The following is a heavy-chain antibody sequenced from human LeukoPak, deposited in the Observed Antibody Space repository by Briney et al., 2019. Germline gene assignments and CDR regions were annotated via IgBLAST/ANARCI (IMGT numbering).Heavy chain of an antibody. V-gene: IGHV1-18*01. J-gene: IGHJ6*03. Sequence: ASVKVSCKASGYTFSRSGISWLRQAPGQGLEWMGWINHNGKTNTAQKFQGRVTMTTDTSTTTAFMEVRSLRSEDTAVYYCASNGHYQLLSQLWDYYYYYMDVWGKGTTVTVSS. CDR1: GYTFSRSG. CDR2: INHNGKT. D-gene: IGHD2-2*01. CDR3: ASNGHYQLLSQLWDYYYYYMDV.